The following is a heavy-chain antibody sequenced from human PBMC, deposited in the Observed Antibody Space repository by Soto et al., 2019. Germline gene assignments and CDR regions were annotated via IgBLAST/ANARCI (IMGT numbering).Heavy chain of an antibody. CDR3: ASGVCIANRSDR. J-gene: IGHJ5*02. D-gene: IGHD6-13*01. CDR1: GGSISPYY. Sequence: LEIRSLAYSVSGGSISPYYWTWIRQPPGKGMEWIGYIYYTESTNYSPSLKSRVSMSVDTAKNQFSLDLKSVVAAATAVYYCASGVCIANRSDRLGEGTLVT. V-gene: IGHV4-59*01. CDR2: IYYTEST.